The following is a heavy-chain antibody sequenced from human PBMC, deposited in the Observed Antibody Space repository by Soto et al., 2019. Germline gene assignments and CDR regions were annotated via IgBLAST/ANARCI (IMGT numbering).Heavy chain of an antibody. CDR1: GLTFSSYG. Sequence: GGSLRLSCAASGLTFSSYGMHWVRQAPGKGLEWVAVIWYDGSNKYYADSVKGRFTISRDNSKNTLYLQMNSLRAEDTAVYYCARDREAAAGKVCYYGMDVWGQGTTVTVSS. J-gene: IGHJ6*02. V-gene: IGHV3-33*01. D-gene: IGHD6-13*01. CDR3: ARDREAAAGKVCYYGMDV. CDR2: IWYDGSNK.